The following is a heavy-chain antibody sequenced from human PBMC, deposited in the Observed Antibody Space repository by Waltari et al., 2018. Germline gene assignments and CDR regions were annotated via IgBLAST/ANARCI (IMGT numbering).Heavy chain of an antibody. CDR3: ASLLGMAPASHREFDY. D-gene: IGHD1-26*01. J-gene: IGHJ4*02. CDR2: INHSGST. Sequence: QLQLQQWGAGLLKPSETLSLTCAVYGGSFSGSYWRWLRHPPGKGLEWIGEINHSGSTNYNPSLKSRVTISVDTSKNQFSLKLSSVTAADTAVYYCASLLGMAPASHREFDYWGQGTLVTVSS. V-gene: IGHV4-34*01. CDR1: GGSFSGSY.